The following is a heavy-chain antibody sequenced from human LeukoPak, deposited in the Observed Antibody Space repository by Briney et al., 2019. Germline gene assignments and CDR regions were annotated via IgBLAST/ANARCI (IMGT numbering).Heavy chain of an antibody. V-gene: IGHV4-59*01. D-gene: IGHD1-1*01. Sequence: PSETLSLTCTVSGGSISSYYWSWIRQPPGKGLEWIGYIYYSGSTNYNPSLESRVTISVDTSKNQFSLKLSSVTAADTAVYYCARGTTTYYYYGMDVWGQGTTVTVSS. J-gene: IGHJ6*02. CDR3: ARGTTTYYYYGMDV. CDR1: GGSISSYY. CDR2: IYYSGST.